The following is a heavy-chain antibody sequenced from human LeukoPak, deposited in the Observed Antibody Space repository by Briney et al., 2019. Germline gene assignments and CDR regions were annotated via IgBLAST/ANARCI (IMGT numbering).Heavy chain of an antibody. CDR1: GGTFSSQP. D-gene: IGHD6-25*01. CDR3: AQRLSWFNP. Sequence: SVKVSCKASGGTFSSQPRSWLRQAPGQGLEWVGRIIPLLGIPNYAQRFQGRITITADQSTNTSYMELNNLTSDDTAIFYCAQRLSWFNPWGQGTLVSVSS. V-gene: IGHV1-69*02. J-gene: IGHJ5*02. CDR2: IIPLLGIP.